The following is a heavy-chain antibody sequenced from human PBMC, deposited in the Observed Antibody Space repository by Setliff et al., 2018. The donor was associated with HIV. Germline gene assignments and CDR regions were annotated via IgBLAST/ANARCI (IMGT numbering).Heavy chain of an antibody. Sequence: LSLTCAVYGGSFSGHYWSWIRQPPGKGLEWIGEINHSGSTNYNPSLKSRVTISEDTSKNQFSLKLSSVTAADTAVYYCARAIFRIVYYYMDVWGKGTTVTVSS. CDR1: GGSFSGHY. CDR2: INHSGST. CDR3: ARAIFRIVYYYMDV. J-gene: IGHJ6*03. V-gene: IGHV4-34*01. D-gene: IGHD3-3*01.